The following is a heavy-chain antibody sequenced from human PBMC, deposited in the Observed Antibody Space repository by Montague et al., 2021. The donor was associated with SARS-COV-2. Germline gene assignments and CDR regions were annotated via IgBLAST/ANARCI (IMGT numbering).Heavy chain of an antibody. D-gene: IGHD1-14*01. J-gene: IGHJ3*02. CDR2: FYSVGST. CDR1: GASVGSSD. V-gene: IGHV4-59*02. CDR3: ARETMTADAFDI. Sequence: SETLSLTCTVSGASVGSSDWGWIRQSPGKGLEWIGYFYSVGSTDYNPSLKSRATISRDTSKNQFSLKVRSVTAADTAVYYCARETMTADAFDIWGQGTMVNGSS.